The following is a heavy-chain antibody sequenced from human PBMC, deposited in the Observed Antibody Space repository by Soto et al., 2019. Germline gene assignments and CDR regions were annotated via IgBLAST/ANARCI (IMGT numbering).Heavy chain of an antibody. Sequence: QVQLQQWGAGLLKPSETLSLTCAVYGGSFSGYYWSWIRQPPGKGLEWIGEINHSGSTNYNPSLKSRVPISVDTSKNQFSLKLSSVTAADTAVYYCARRACSSTSCDDYWGQGTLVTVSS. CDR2: INHSGST. CDR1: GGSFSGYY. CDR3: ARRACSSTSCDDY. J-gene: IGHJ4*02. V-gene: IGHV4-34*01. D-gene: IGHD2-2*01.